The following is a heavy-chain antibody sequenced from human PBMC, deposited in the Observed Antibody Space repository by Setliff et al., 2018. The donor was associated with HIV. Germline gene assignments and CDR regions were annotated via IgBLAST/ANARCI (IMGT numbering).Heavy chain of an antibody. CDR1: GGSISSHY. D-gene: IGHD3-3*01. J-gene: IGHJ6*03. CDR2: FYYSGTT. V-gene: IGHV4-59*11. CDR3: ARGVVDYDFWSGSGDYYYMDV. Sequence: PSETLSLTCTVSGGSISSHYWSWIRQSPGKGLEWIGYFYYSGTTNYNPSLKSRVTISADTSKNQISLKVKSVTAADTAVYYCARGVVDYDFWSGSGDYYYMDVWGKGTTVTVS.